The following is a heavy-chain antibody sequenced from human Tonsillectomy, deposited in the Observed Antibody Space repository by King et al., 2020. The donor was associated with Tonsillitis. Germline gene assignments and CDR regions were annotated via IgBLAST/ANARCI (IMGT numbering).Heavy chain of an antibody. D-gene: IGHD1-26*01. Sequence: LQLQESGPGVVKPSETLSLTCTVSGGSISTSDQYWAWIRQPPGKGLEWIGYMYNSGTIFYNPSLKSRITISGGTSENRFSLKLSSVTAADTAVYFCARYVSGSFDYWGQGALVTVSS. CDR3: ARYVSGSFDY. CDR2: MYNSGTI. J-gene: IGHJ4*02. CDR1: GGSISTSDQY. V-gene: IGHV4-39*01.